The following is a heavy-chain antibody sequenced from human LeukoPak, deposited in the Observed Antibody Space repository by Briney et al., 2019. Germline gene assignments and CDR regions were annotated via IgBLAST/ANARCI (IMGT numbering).Heavy chain of an antibody. J-gene: IGHJ4*02. D-gene: IGHD3-9*01. CDR3: VRVHDILTGLDY. CDR2: ISSSSSYI. V-gene: IGHV3-21*01. Sequence: GGSLRLSCAASGFTFSSYSMNWVRQAPGKGLEWVSSISSSSSYIYYADSVKGRFTISRDNAKNSLYLQMNSLRAEDTAVYYCVRVHDILTGLDYWGQGTLVTVSS. CDR1: GFTFSSYS.